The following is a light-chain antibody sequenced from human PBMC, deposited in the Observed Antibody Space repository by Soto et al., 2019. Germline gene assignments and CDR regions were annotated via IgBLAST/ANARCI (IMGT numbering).Light chain of an antibody. CDR1: QSISRW. CDR3: QQYNAYST. V-gene: IGKV1-5*01. CDR2: GAS. Sequence: DIQMTQSPSTLSASVGDRVTITCRASQSISRWLAWYQQKPWKAPHSLIHGASTLKSGVPSRFSGNGSGTEFPLTISSLQPDDFASYYCQQYNAYSTFGQGTRLEIK. J-gene: IGKJ5*01.